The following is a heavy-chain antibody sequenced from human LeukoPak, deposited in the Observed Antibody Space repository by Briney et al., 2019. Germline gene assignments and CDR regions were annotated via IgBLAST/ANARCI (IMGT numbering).Heavy chain of an antibody. Sequence: SETLSLTCTVSGGSISSSSYYWGWIRQPPGKGLEWLGSIYYSGSTYYNPSLKSRVTISVDTSKNQFSLKLSSVTAADTAVYYCARGEVRWEPSGIDYWGQGTLVTVSS. CDR3: ARGEVRWEPSGIDY. J-gene: IGHJ4*02. CDR1: GGSISSSSYY. D-gene: IGHD1-26*01. V-gene: IGHV4-39*01. CDR2: IYYSGST.